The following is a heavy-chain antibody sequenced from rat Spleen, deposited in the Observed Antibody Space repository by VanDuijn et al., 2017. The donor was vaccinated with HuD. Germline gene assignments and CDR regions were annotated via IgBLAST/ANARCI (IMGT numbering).Heavy chain of an antibody. V-gene: IGHV5-7*01. CDR1: GFTFSDHA. Sequence: EVQLVESGGGLVQPGRSLKLSCAASGFTFSDHAMAWVRQFPKKGLEWVAIIIYDGSGTFYRDSVRGRFTISRENAKNTLYLQMNSLRSEDTATYYCTRGGNYDYDHWGQGLMVTVSS. CDR2: IIYDGSGT. D-gene: IGHD1-10*01. J-gene: IGHJ2*01. CDR3: TRGGNYDYDH.